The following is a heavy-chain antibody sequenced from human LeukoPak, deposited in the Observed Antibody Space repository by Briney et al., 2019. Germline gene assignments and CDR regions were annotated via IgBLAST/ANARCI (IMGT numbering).Heavy chain of an antibody. CDR2: IYSGGST. D-gene: IGHD1-26*01. J-gene: IGHJ4*02. V-gene: IGHV3-53*01. Sequence: PGGSLRLSCAASGFTVSSNYMSWVRQAPGKGLEWVSVIYSGGSTFYADSVKGRFSISRDNANNSLYLQMNSLRAEDTAVYYCARYSGSYYSTSYFDYWGQGTLVTVSS. CDR3: ARYSGSYYSTSYFDY. CDR1: GFTVSSNY.